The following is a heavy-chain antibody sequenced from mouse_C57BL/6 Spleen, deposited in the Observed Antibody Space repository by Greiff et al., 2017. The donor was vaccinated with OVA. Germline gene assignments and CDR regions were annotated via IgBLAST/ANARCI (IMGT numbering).Heavy chain of an antibody. CDR1: GYTFTDYY. CDR3: ARSIGDGSSPWFAY. D-gene: IGHD1-1*01. J-gene: IGHJ3*01. CDR2: IFPGSGST. Sequence: LEESGPELVKPGASVKISCKASGYTFTDYYINWVKQRPGQGLEWIGWIFPGSGSTYYNEKFKGKATLTVDKSSSTAYMLLSSLTSEDSAVYFCARSIGDGSSPWFAYWGQGTLVTVSA. V-gene: IGHV1-75*01.